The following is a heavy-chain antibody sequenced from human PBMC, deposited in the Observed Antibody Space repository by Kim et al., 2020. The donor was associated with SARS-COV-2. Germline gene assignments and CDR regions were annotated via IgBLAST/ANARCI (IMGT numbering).Heavy chain of an antibody. CDR3: ARGFTMVRGVIINLGFDY. Sequence: SETLSLTCAVSGGSISSSNWWSWVRQPPGKGLEWIGEIYHSGSTNYNPSLKSRVTISVDKSKNQFSLKLSSVTAADTAVHYCARGFTMVRGVIINLGFDYWGQGTLFTVSS. CDR1: GGSISSSNW. J-gene: IGHJ4*02. CDR2: IYHSGST. V-gene: IGHV4-4*02. D-gene: IGHD3-10*01.